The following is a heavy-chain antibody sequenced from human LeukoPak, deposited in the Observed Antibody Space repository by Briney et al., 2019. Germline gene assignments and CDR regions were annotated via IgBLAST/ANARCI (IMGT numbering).Heavy chain of an antibody. V-gene: IGHV1-69*05. CDR1: GGTFISYA. CDR3: ARAYLGRNTPFDY. Sequence: GASVKVSCKASGGTFISYAISWVRQAPGQGLEWMGRIIPIFGTANYARKFQGRVTITTDESTSTAYIELSSLRSEDTAVYYCARAYLGRNTPFDYWGQGTLVTVSS. J-gene: IGHJ4*02. D-gene: IGHD1/OR15-1a*01. CDR2: IIPIFGTA.